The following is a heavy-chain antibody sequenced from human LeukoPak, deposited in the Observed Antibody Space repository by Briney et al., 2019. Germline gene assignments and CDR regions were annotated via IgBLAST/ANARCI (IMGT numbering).Heavy chain of an antibody. Sequence: SETLSLTCTVSGGSISSYYWSWIRQPPGKGLEWIGYIYYSGSTNYNPSLKSRVTISVDTSKNQFSLKLSSVTAADTAVYYCARAPFLVGAPGWFDPWGQGTLVTVSS. J-gene: IGHJ5*02. D-gene: IGHD1-26*01. CDR1: GGSISSYY. V-gene: IGHV4-59*01. CDR3: ARAPFLVGAPGWFDP. CDR2: IYYSGST.